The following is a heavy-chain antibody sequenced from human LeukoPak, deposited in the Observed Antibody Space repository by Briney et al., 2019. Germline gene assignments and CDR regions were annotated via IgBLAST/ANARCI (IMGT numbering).Heavy chain of an antibody. CDR3: ASPHDYGDYVYAFDI. D-gene: IGHD4-17*01. V-gene: IGHV1-69*01. CDR2: IIPNFGTA. Sequence: SVKVSCKASGGTFSSYAISWVRQAPGQGLEWMGGIIPNFGTANYAQKFQGRVTITADESTSTAYMELSSLRSEDTAVYYCASPHDYGDYVYAFDIRGQGTMVTVSS. J-gene: IGHJ3*02. CDR1: GGTFSSYA.